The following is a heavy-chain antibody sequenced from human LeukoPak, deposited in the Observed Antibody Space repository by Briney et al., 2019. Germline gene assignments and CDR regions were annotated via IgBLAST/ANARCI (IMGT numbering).Heavy chain of an antibody. CDR1: GFTFRNYV. CDR2: TSSDLNVK. J-gene: IGHJ4*02. CDR3: AREGYYGSGSPPSLYFDY. V-gene: IGHV3-30-3*01. Sequence: GGSLRLYCAASGFTFRNYVIHWVRQAPGKGLEWVAVTSSDLNVKLYADSVKGRFTISRDNSRSTLYLQMNSLRPEDTAIYYCAREGYYGSGSPPSLYFDYWGLGTLVTVSS. D-gene: IGHD3-10*01.